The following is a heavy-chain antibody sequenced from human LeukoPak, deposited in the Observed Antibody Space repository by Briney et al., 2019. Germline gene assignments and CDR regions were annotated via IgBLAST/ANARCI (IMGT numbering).Heavy chain of an antibody. Sequence: SETLSLTCTVSGGSISSYYWSWIRQPPGKGLEWIGYIYYSGSTNYNPSLKSRVTISVDMSKNQFSLKLSSVTAADTAVYYCARAGDSSGWFYFDYWGQGTLVTVSS. D-gene: IGHD6-19*01. J-gene: IGHJ4*02. CDR3: ARAGDSSGWFYFDY. CDR1: GGSISSYY. CDR2: IYYSGST. V-gene: IGHV4-59*01.